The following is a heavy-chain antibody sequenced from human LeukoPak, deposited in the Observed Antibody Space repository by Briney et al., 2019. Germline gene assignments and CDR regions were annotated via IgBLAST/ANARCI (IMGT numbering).Heavy chain of an antibody. J-gene: IGHJ4*02. CDR3: ARHVVAVGFDY. D-gene: IGHD3-22*01. Sequence: GGSLRLSCAASGFTFSTYAMHWVRQAPGKGLEWVALISYDGSNKYYADSVKGRFTISRDNAKNSLYLQMNSLRAEDTAVYYCARHVVAVGFDYWGQGTLVTVSS. CDR1: GFTFSTYA. CDR2: ISYDGSNK. V-gene: IGHV3-30*04.